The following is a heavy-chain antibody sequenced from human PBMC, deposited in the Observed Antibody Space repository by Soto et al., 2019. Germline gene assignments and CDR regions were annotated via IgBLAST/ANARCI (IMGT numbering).Heavy chain of an antibody. CDR2: NYYSGST. J-gene: IGHJ4*02. CDR1: GGYVSSGSYY. D-gene: IGHD6-13*01. V-gene: IGHV4-61*01. CDR3: ASGSSSWYGDVY. Sequence: SETLSLTCTVSGGYVSSGSYYWSWIRQRPGKGLEWIGYNYYSGSTNYYPSLKSRVTISVDTSKNQFSLKLSSVTAADRAVYYCASGSSSWYGDVYWGQGTLVTVSS.